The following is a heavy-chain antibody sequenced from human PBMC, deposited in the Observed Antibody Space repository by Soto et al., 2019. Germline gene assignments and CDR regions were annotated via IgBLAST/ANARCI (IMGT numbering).Heavy chain of an antibody. CDR2: ITSSASTI. CDR1: GFTFSSYG. V-gene: IGHV3-48*01. Sequence: HPGGSLRLSCAASGFTFSSYGMNWVRQAPGKGLEWLSYITSSASTIYYADSVKGRFTISRDNGKNSLYLQMNSLRAEDTAVYYCARNPSSSWYYYYFDYWGQGILVTVSS. J-gene: IGHJ4*02. D-gene: IGHD6-13*01. CDR3: ARNPSSSWYYYYFDY.